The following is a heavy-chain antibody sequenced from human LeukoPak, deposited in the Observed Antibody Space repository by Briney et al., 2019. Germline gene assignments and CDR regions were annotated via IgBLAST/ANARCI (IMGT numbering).Heavy chain of an antibody. J-gene: IGHJ4*02. CDR3: ARDLCTNGVCRFDY. D-gene: IGHD2-8*01. CDR2: INTNTGNP. Sequence: ASVKVSCKASGYTFISYAMNWVRQAPGQGLEWMGWINTNTGNPTYAQGFTGRFVFSLDTSVSTAYLQISSLKAEDTAVYYCARDLCTNGVCRFDYWGQGTLVTVSS. CDR1: GYTFISYA. V-gene: IGHV7-4-1*02.